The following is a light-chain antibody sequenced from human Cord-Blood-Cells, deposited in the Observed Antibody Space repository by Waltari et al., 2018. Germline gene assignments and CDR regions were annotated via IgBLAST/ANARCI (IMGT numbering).Light chain of an antibody. V-gene: IGLV2-23*01. CDR2: EGS. CDR1: SSDVWSYNL. CDR3: CSYAGSSTV. Sequence: QSALTQPASVSGSPGQSITISCTGTSSDVWSYNLVPWYQQHPGKAPKLMSYEGSKRPSGVSNRFSGSKSGNTASLTISGLQAEDEADYYCCSYAGSSTVFGGGTKLTVL. J-gene: IGLJ3*02.